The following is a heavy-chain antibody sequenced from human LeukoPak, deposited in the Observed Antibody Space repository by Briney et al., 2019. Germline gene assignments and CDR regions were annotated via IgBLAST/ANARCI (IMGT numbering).Heavy chain of an antibody. CDR3: ARVVLIPHNWFDP. CDR2: IKQDGSEK. Sequence: GGSLRLSCAASGFTFSSYWMSWVRQAPGKGLEWVANIKQDGSEKYYVDSVKGRFTISRDNAKNSLYLQMNSLRAEDTAVYYCARVVLIPHNWFDPWGQGTLVTVSS. V-gene: IGHV3-7*01. J-gene: IGHJ5*02. D-gene: IGHD1-14*01. CDR1: GFTFSSYW.